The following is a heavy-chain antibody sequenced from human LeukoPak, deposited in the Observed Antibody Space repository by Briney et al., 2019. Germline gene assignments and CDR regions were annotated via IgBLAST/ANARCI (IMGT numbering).Heavy chain of an antibody. CDR1: AYSISSGHY. V-gene: IGHV4-38-2*02. D-gene: IGHD1-26*01. Sequence: SETLSLTCTVSAYSISSGHYWGWIRQPPGKGLEWIGTIYHSGRTYYNPSLKSRVTISVDTSMNQVSLKLSSVTAADTAIYYCARNVGANFDFWGQGILVSVSS. CDR2: IYHSGRT. CDR3: ARNVGANFDF. J-gene: IGHJ4*02.